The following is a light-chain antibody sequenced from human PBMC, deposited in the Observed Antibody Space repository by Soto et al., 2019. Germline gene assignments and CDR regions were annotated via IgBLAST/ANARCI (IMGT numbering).Light chain of an antibody. CDR3: QSCDSSLSVV. Sequence: QAVVTQPPSVSRAPGQRVTISCTGSSSIIGAGYDVHWYQQLPGTAPRVLIYGNNKRPSGVPDRFSGSKSGTSASLAITGLQAEDEADYYCQSCDSSLSVVFGGGTQLTVL. V-gene: IGLV1-40*01. CDR1: SSIIGAGYD. CDR2: GNN. J-gene: IGLJ2*01.